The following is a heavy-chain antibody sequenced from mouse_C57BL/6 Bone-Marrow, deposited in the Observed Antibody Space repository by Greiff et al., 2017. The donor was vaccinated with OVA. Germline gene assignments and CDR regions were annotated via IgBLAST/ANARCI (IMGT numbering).Heavy chain of an antibody. CDR2: ISSGGDYI. D-gene: IGHD2-4*01. V-gene: IGHV5-9-1*02. Sequence: EVQLVESGEGLVKPGGSLKLSCAASGFTFSSYAMSWVRQTPEKRLEWVAYISSGGDYIYYADTVKGRFTISRDNARNTRYLQMSSLKSEDTAMYYCTRGGGTMITYFDYWGQGTTLTVSS. CDR1: GFTFSSYA. CDR3: TRGGGTMITYFDY. J-gene: IGHJ2*01.